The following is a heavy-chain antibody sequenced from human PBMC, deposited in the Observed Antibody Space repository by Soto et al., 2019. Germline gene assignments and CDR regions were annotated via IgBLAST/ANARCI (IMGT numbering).Heavy chain of an antibody. D-gene: IGHD1-26*01. V-gene: IGHV4-28*01. CDR3: ARREIQGPIDY. Sequence: PSEPLSLTCAVAGYSISSINWRGWIRQPPGKGLEWIGYIYYSGTTYYNPSLKSRVTMSVDTSKNQFSLKLTSVTAVDTAVYYCARREIQGPIDYWGQGTLVTVSS. CDR2: IYYSGTT. CDR1: GYSISSINW. J-gene: IGHJ4*02.